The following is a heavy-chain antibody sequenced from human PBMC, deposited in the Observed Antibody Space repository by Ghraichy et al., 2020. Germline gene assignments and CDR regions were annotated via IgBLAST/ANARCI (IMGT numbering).Heavy chain of an antibody. CDR1: GYTFTGYY. D-gene: IGHD3-16*02. Sequence: ASVKVSCKASGYTFTGYYMHWVRQAPGQGLEWMGRINPNSGGTNYAQKFQGRVTMTRDTSISTAYMELSRLRSDDTAVYYCATEIMITFGGVIGLDYWGQGTLVTVSS. CDR3: ATEIMITFGGVIGLDY. V-gene: IGHV1-2*06. J-gene: IGHJ4*02. CDR2: INPNSGGT.